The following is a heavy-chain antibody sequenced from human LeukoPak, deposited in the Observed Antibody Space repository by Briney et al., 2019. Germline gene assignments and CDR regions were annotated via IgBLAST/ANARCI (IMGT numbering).Heavy chain of an antibody. V-gene: IGHV4-59*11. CDR2: VYHTGST. CDR3: AREGRWGMKYYFDS. CDR1: GGSLTTHY. J-gene: IGHJ4*02. Sequence: SETLSLTCNVSGGSLTTHYWSWVRQSPEKGLEWMGQVYHTGSTHYNPSLRSRFTISVDTSKNKVLLTLTSVTAADTAVYYCAREGRWGMKYYFDSWGPGTRVIVSS. D-gene: IGHD4-23*01.